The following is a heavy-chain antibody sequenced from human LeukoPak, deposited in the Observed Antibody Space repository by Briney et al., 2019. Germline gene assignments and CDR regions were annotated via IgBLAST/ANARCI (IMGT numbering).Heavy chain of an antibody. CDR3: ARGQADYDSSGYFFHYFDY. D-gene: IGHD3-22*01. CDR1: GITVSSNY. CDR2: IYSGGIT. J-gene: IGHJ4*02. V-gene: IGHV3-66*01. Sequence: GGSLRLSCAASGITVSSNYMSWVRQAPGKGLEWVSLIYSGGITYYADSVKGRFIISRDNSKNTLYLQMNSLRAEDTAVYYCARGQADYDSSGYFFHYFDYWGQGTLVTVSS.